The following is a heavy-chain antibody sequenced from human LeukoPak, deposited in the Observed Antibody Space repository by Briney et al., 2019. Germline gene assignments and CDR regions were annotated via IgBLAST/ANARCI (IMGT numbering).Heavy chain of an antibody. CDR1: GYSISSGYY. Sequence: SETLSLTCTVSGYSISSGYYWGWIRQPPGKGLEWIGSIYHSGSTDYNPSLRSRVTISVDTSKNQFSLKLSSVTAADTAVYYCARADNSICGGDCYSGGYDYWGQGTLVTVSS. D-gene: IGHD2-21*01. J-gene: IGHJ4*02. V-gene: IGHV4-38-2*02. CDR2: IYHSGST. CDR3: ARADNSICGGDCYSGGYDY.